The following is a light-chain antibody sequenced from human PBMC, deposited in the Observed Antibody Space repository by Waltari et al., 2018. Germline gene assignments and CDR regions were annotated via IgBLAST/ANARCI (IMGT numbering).Light chain of an antibody. CDR3: SSYTSSSSRV. CDR1: SSDIGGYNY. V-gene: IGLV2-14*01. Sequence: QSALTQPASVSGSPGQSITISCTGTSSDIGGYNYVSWYQQHPGKAPKLIIYDVSKRPSGVSNRFSGSKSGNTVYLTISGLQTVDEADYYCSSYTSSSSRVFGTGTKVTVL. CDR2: DVS. J-gene: IGLJ1*01.